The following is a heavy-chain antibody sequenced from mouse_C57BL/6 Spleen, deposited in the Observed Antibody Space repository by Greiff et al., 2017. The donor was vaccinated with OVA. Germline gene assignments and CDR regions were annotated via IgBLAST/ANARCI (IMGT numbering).Heavy chain of an antibody. Sequence: VQLQQPGAELVKPGASVKMSCKASGYTFTSYWITWVKQRPGQGLEWIGDIYPGSGSTNYNEKFKSKATLTVDTSSSTAYMQLSSLTSEDSAGYYCANLLGYDGPWFAYWGQGTLVTVSA. CDR2: IYPGSGST. D-gene: IGHD2-2*01. V-gene: IGHV1-55*01. J-gene: IGHJ3*01. CDR1: GYTFTSYW. CDR3: ANLLGYDGPWFAY.